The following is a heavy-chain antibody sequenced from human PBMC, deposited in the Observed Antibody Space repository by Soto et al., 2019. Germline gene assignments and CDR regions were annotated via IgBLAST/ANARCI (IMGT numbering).Heavy chain of an antibody. V-gene: IGHV1-18*01. J-gene: IGHJ3*02. CDR1: GYTFTSYG. Sequence: ASVKVSCKASGYTFTSYGISWVRQAPGQGLEWMGWISAYNGNTNYAQKLQGRVTMTTDTSTSTAYMELRSLRSDDTAVYYCARDLPEVVPAAFDAFDIWDQGTMVTVSS. CDR2: ISAYNGNT. D-gene: IGHD2-2*01. CDR3: ARDLPEVVPAAFDAFDI.